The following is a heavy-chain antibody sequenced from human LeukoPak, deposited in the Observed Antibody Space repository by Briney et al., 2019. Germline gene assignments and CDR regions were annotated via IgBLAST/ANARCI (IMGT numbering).Heavy chain of an antibody. J-gene: IGHJ4*02. D-gene: IGHD6-19*01. Sequence: PGGSLRLSCAASGFTFSSYAMHWVRQAPGKGLGWVAVISYDGSNKYYADSVKGRFTISRDNSKNTLYLQMNSLRVEDTAVYYRAREESSGRYYFDYWGQGTLVTVSS. V-gene: IGHV3-30-3*01. CDR3: AREESSGRYYFDY. CDR1: GFTFSSYA. CDR2: ISYDGSNK.